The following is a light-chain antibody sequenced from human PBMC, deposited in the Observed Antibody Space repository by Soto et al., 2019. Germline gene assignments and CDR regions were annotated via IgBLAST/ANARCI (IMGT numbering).Light chain of an antibody. CDR3: AAWDDSLSGHVV. J-gene: IGLJ2*01. V-gene: IGLV1-47*02. Sequence: QSVLTQPPSASGTPGQRVTISCSGSSSNMGSNYVYWYQQLPGTAPKLLIYSSNQRPSGVPDRFSGSKSGTSASLAIRGLRAQDEAEYYCAAWDDSLSGHVVFGGGTKLTVL. CDR1: SSNMGSNY. CDR2: SSN.